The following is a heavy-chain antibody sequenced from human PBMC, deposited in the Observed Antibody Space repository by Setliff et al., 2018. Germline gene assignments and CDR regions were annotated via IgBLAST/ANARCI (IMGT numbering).Heavy chain of an antibody. D-gene: IGHD2-2*01. CDR2: MYHSGST. V-gene: IGHV4-38-2*01. CDR3: ARHIWGAKMQLPHDVFDI. J-gene: IGHJ3*02. Sequence: PSETLSLTCAVSYYSISSGYYWGWIRQPPGKGLEWIGSMYHSGSTYYSPSLESRVTISVDMSKNHLSQKLSSVTAADTAVYYCARHIWGAKMQLPHDVFDIWGQGTMVTVSS. CDR1: YYSISSGYY.